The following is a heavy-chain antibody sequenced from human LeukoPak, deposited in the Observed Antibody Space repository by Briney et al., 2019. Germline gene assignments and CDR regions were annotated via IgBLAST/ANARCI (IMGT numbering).Heavy chain of an antibody. J-gene: IGHJ3*02. CDR3: AKGDTEWSFDYDSTSPPAFDI. D-gene: IGHD3-22*01. CDR2: ISYDGSNK. Sequence: GGSLRLSCAASGFTFSSYGMHWVRRAPGKGLEWVAVISYDGSNKYYADSVKGRFTISRDNSKNTLYLQMNSLRAEDTAVYYCAKGDTEWSFDYDSTSPPAFDIWGQGTMVTVSS. V-gene: IGHV3-30*18. CDR1: GFTFSSYG.